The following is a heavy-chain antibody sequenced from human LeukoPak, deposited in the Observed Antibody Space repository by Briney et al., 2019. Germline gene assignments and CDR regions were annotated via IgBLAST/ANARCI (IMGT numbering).Heavy chain of an antibody. CDR3: ARPSGTVTPLGFDY. D-gene: IGHD4-17*01. CDR2: ISTYNGNT. Sequence: ASVKVSCKASGYTFINYGISWVRQAPGQGLEWMGWISTYNGNTNYAENFQGRVTMTTDTSTSTGYMEVRSLRSEDTAVYYCARPSGTVTPLGFDYWGQGTLVTVSS. V-gene: IGHV1-18*01. J-gene: IGHJ4*02. CDR1: GYTFINYG.